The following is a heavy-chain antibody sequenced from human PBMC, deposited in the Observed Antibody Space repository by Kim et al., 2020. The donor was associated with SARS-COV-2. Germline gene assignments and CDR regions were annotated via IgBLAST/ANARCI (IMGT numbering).Heavy chain of an antibody. CDR3: ARSSYGSGSYYNGVYYFDY. CDR2: INHSGST. Sequence: SETLSLTCAVYGGSFSGYYWSWIRQPPGKGLEWIGEINHSGSTNYNPSLKSRVTISVDTSKNQFSLKLSSVTAADTAVYYCARSSYGSGSYYNGVYYFDYWGQGTLVTVSS. D-gene: IGHD3-10*01. J-gene: IGHJ4*02. CDR1: GGSFSGYY. V-gene: IGHV4-34*01.